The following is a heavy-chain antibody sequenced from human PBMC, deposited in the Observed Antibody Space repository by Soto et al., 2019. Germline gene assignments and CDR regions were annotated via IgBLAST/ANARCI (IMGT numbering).Heavy chain of an antibody. CDR3: ARLGYSSGWSYYYYYYGMDV. D-gene: IGHD6-19*01. CDR1: GYTLTELS. Sequence: ASVKVSCKVSGYTLTELSMHWVRQAPGKGLEWMGGFDPEDGETIYAQKFQGRVTMTEDTSTDTAYMELSSLRSEDTAVYYCARLGYSSGWSYYYYYYGMDVWGQGTTVTVSS. V-gene: IGHV1-24*01. CDR2: FDPEDGET. J-gene: IGHJ6*02.